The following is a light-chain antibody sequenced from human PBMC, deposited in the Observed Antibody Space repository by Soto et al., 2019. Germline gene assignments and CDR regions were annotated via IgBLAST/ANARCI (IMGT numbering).Light chain of an antibody. Sequence: QSVLTQPASVSGSPGQLITISCTGTSSDVGGYNYVSWYQHHPGKAPKLMIYDVGNRPSGVSNRFSGSKSGNTASLTISGLQPEDEADYYCSSYTTSNTRQIVFGTGTKVTVL. CDR2: DVG. CDR1: SSDVGGYNY. J-gene: IGLJ1*01. CDR3: SSYTTSNTRQIV. V-gene: IGLV2-14*03.